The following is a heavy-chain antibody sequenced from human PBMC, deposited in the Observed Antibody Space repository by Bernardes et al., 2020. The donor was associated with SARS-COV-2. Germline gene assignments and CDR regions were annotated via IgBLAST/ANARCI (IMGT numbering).Heavy chain of an antibody. D-gene: IGHD6-13*01. CDR2: ISGSGGST. J-gene: IGHJ4*02. V-gene: IGHV3-23*01. Sequence: GSLRLSCAASGFTFSSYAMSWVRQAPGKGLEWVSAISGSGGSTYYADSVKGRFTISRDNSKNTLYLQMNSLRAEDTAVYYCAKGTGAAAGTDDGVKEYWGQGTLVTVSS. CDR3: AKGTGAAAGTDDGVKEY. CDR1: GFTFSSYA.